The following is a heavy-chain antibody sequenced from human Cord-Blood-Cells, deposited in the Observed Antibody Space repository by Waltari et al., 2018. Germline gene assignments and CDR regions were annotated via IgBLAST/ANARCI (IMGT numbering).Heavy chain of an antibody. CDR3: ARADYDYIWGSYRYTPYFDY. D-gene: IGHD3-16*02. J-gene: IGHJ4*02. CDR1: GGSISSGGYS. CDR2: IYHSGST. V-gene: IGHV4-30-2*01. Sequence: GLVKPSQTLSLTCAASGGSISSGGYSWSWIRQPPGKGLEWIGYIYHSGSTYYNPSLKSRVTISVDRSKNQFSLKLSSVTAADTAVYYCARADYDYIWGSYRYTPYFDYWGQGTLVTVSS.